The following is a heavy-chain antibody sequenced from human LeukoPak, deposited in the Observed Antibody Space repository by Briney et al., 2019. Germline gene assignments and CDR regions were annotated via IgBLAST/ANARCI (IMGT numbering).Heavy chain of an antibody. V-gene: IGHV3-23*01. J-gene: IGHJ4*02. CDR3: AKAGCSLGLRLGELSFLTSYFDC. Sequence: PGGSLRLSCAASGFTFSSYAMSWVRQAPGKGLEWVSAISGSGGSTYYADSVKGRFTISRDNSKNTLYLQMNSLRAEDTAVYYCAKAGCSLGLRLGELSFLTSYFDCWGQGTLVTVSS. D-gene: IGHD3-16*02. CDR1: GFTFSSYA. CDR2: ISGSGGST.